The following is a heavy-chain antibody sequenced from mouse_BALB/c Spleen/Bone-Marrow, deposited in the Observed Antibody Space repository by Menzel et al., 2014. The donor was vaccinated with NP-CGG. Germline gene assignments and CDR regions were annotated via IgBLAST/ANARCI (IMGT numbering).Heavy chain of an antibody. CDR2: IYYSGTI. Sequence: VQLKESGPGLVKPSQTVSLTCTVTGISITTGNYRWSWIRQFPGNKLEWIGFIYYSGTITYNPSLTSRTTITRDTSKNQFFLEMNSLTTEDTATYYCARAYYRHAMDYWGQGTSVTVSS. D-gene: IGHD2-14*01. J-gene: IGHJ4*01. CDR3: ARAYYRHAMDY. V-gene: IGHV3-5*02. CDR1: GISITTGNYR.